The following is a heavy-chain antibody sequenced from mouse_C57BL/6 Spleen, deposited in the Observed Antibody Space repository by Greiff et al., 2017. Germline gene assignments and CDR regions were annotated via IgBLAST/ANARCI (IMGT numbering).Heavy chain of an antibody. CDR3: TTSPYDSKGY. CDR2: IDPENGDT. CDR1: GFNIKDDY. Sequence: VQLQQSGAELVRPGASVQLSCTASGFNIKDDYMHWVKQRPEQGLEWIGWIDPENGDTESASKFQGKATITADTSSNTAYLQLSSLTSEDTAVYYCTTSPYDSKGYWGQGTTLTGSS. J-gene: IGHJ2*01. D-gene: IGHD2-5*01. V-gene: IGHV14-4*01.